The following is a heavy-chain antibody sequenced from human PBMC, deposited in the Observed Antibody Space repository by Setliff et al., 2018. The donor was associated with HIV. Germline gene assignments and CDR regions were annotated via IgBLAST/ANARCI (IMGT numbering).Heavy chain of an antibody. Sequence: SETLSLTCAVYGGSFSGYYWSWIRQSPGKGLEWIGEVSYSGNTNYNPSLKSRLNISVDKSKNQFSLKVSSVTAADTAVYYCARGDYYDSSGYEGLDSWGQGTLVT. CDR3: ARGDYYDSSGYEGLDS. V-gene: IGHV4-34*01. J-gene: IGHJ4*02. D-gene: IGHD3-22*01. CDR1: GGSFSGYY. CDR2: VSYSGNT.